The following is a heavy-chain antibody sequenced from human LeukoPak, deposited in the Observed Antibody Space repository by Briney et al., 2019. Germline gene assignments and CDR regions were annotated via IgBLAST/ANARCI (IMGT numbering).Heavy chain of an antibody. CDR2: IGRDGDNT. D-gene: IGHD7-27*01. CDR1: GFTFSSYW. Sequence: GGSLRLSCAASGFTFSSYWMYWVRQAPGKGLVWVSHIGRDGDNTNYADSVKGRFTVSRDNTKNTLYLHMKSLRAEDTAVNFCTRDFWGIDYWGQGTLVTVSS. J-gene: IGHJ4*02. CDR3: TRDFWGIDY. V-gene: IGHV3-74*01.